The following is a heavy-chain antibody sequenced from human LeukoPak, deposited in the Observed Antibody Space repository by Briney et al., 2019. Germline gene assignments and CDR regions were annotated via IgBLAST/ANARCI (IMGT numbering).Heavy chain of an antibody. Sequence: GGSLRLSXAASGFPFSSFSMNWVGQAPGKGLEWVSSISSSSSYIYYADSLKGRFTISRDNAKNSLYLQMNSLRAEDTAVYYCSRGDDYSRYYFDYWGQGTLVTVSS. CDR3: SRGDDYSRYYFDY. V-gene: IGHV3-21*01. CDR2: ISSSSSYI. CDR1: GFPFSSFS. D-gene: IGHD4-11*01. J-gene: IGHJ4*02.